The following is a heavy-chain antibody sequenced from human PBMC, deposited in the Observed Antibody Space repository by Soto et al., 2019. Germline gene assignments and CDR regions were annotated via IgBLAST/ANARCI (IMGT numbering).Heavy chain of an antibody. CDR1: GFSLSTHGVA. V-gene: IGHV2-5*02. D-gene: IGHD3-10*01. J-gene: IGHJ4*02. CDR2: VYWDNDV. Sequence: QITLKESGPTLVKPTQTLTLTCACSGFSLSTHGVAVGWFRQPPGKALEWLAIVYWDNDVRYSPSLKNRLTVAKDSSNNQAVLVVTNMDPVDTATYYCAHRGNPSGSYYGRHFDYWGQGALVTVSS. CDR3: AHRGNPSGSYYGRHFDY.